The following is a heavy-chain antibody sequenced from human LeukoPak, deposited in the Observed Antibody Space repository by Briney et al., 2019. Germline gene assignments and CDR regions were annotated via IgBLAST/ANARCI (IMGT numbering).Heavy chain of an antibody. CDR1: GFTFSSYE. CDR3: TTDPPELWHFDY. J-gene: IGHJ4*02. Sequence: GGSLRLSCAASGFTFSSYEMNWVRQAPGKGLEWVGRIKSKTDGGTTDYAAPVKGRFTISRDDSKNTLYLQMNSLKTEDTAVYYCTTDPPELWHFDYWGQGTLVTVSS. D-gene: IGHD5-18*01. CDR2: IKSKTDGGTT. V-gene: IGHV3-15*01.